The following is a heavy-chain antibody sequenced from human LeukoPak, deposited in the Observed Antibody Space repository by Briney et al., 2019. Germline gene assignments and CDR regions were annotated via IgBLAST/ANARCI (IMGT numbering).Heavy chain of an antibody. J-gene: IGHJ4*02. D-gene: IGHD6-19*01. CDR2: INHSGST. V-gene: IGHV4-34*01. CDR1: GGSFSGYY. Sequence: KTSETLSLTCAVYGGSFSGYYWSWIRQPPGKGLEWIGEINHSGSTNYNPSLKSRVTISVDTSKNQFSLKLSSVTAADTAVYYCARLDSSGWYPFDYWGQGTLVTVSS. CDR3: ARLDSSGWYPFDY.